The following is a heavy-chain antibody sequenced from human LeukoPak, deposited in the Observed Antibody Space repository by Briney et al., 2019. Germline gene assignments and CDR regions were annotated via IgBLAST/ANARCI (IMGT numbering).Heavy chain of an antibody. Sequence: PGGSLRLSCAASGFTFSSYSMNWVRQAPGKGLEWVLSISSSSSYIYYADSVKGRFTISRDNAKNSLYLQMNSLRAEDTAVYYCARDHEYYDILTGLEYGMDVWGQGTTVTVSS. CDR2: ISSSSSYI. D-gene: IGHD3-9*01. V-gene: IGHV3-21*01. J-gene: IGHJ6*02. CDR1: GFTFSSYS. CDR3: ARDHEYYDILTGLEYGMDV.